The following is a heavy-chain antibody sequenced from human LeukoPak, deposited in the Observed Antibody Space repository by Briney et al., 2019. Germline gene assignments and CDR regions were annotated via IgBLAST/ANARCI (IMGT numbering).Heavy chain of an antibody. V-gene: IGHV3-53*01. J-gene: IGHJ4*02. D-gene: IGHD2-15*01. CDR3: ARVICSGGSCYGAN. Sequence: GGSLRLSCAASGFTVSSNYMSRVRQAPGKGLEWVSVIYSGGSTYYADSVKGRFTISRDNSKNTLYLQMNSLRAEDTAVYYCARVICSGGSCYGANWGQGTLVTVSS. CDR1: GFTVSSNY. CDR2: IYSGGST.